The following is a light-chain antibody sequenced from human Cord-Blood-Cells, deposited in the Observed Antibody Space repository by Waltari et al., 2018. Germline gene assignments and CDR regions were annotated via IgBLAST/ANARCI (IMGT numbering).Light chain of an antibody. J-gene: IGLJ2*01. Sequence: QSVLTQPPSVSGAPGQRVTISCTGSSSNIGAGYDVHWYQQLPGTAPKLLIYGTSKRASGVPDRCSGSKSGTSTSLAITGLQAEDEADYYCQSYDSSLSGSVFGGGTKLTVL. V-gene: IGLV1-40*01. CDR1: SSNIGAGYD. CDR3: QSYDSSLSGSV. CDR2: GTS.